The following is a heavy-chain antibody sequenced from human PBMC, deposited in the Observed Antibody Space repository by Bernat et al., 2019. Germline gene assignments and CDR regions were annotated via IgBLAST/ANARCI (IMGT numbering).Heavy chain of an antibody. Sequence: EVQLVESGGGLVQPGGSLRLSCAASGFTFSSYSMNWVRQAPGKGLEWVSVIYSGGSTYYADSVKGRFTISRDNSKNTLYLQMNSLRAEDTAVYYCARAHLILGLNWGQGTLVTVSS. CDR1: GFTFSSYS. J-gene: IGHJ4*02. V-gene: IGHV3-66*01. CDR3: ARAHLILGLN. D-gene: IGHD3/OR15-3a*01. CDR2: IYSGGST.